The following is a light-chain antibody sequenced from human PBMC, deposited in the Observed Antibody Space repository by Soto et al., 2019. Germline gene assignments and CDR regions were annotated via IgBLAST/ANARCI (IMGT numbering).Light chain of an antibody. CDR3: AAWDYSLSAYV. J-gene: IGLJ1*01. V-gene: IGLV1-44*01. CDR1: SSNLGGSS. Sequence: QSVLAPPPSSSGTPGQRVTISCSGSSSNLGGSSVNWYQHLPGTAPKLLIYTNSRRPSGVPDRFSGSKSGTSASLTISGPQSEDEAFYYCAAWDYSLSAYVFGNGTKVTVL. CDR2: TNS.